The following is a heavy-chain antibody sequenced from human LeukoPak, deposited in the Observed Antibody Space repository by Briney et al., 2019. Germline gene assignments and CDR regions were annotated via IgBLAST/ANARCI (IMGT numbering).Heavy chain of an antibody. CDR2: ISSTGGST. CDR1: GLTFSSYA. CDR3: ARGDSSGWFGAFDI. V-gene: IGHV3-64*01. Sequence: PGGSLRLSCAASGLTFSSYAMHWVRQAPGKGLEYVSAISSTGGSTYYANSVKGRFTISRDNSKNTLYLQMGSLRAEDMAVYYCARGDSSGWFGAFDIWGQGTMVTVSS. J-gene: IGHJ3*02. D-gene: IGHD6-19*01.